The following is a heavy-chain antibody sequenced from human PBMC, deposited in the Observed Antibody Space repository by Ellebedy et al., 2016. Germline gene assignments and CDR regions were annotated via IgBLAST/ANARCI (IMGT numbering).Heavy chain of an antibody. CDR2: IWYDGSNK. CDR3: ARDRGSNSWYSGGWFDS. D-gene: IGHD6-13*01. CDR1: GFTFSSYG. Sequence: GESLKISCAASGFTFSSYGMHWVRQAPGKGLEWVAIIWYDGSNKYYADSVKGRFTISRDNSKNTLYLQMNSLRAEDTAVYYCARDRGSNSWYSGGWFDSWGQGAQVTVSA. V-gene: IGHV3-33*01. J-gene: IGHJ5*01.